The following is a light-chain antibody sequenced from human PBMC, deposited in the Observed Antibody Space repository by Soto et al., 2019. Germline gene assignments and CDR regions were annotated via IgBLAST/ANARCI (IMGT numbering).Light chain of an antibody. CDR2: LNSDGSH. V-gene: IGLV4-69*01. Sequence: QPVLTQSPSASASLGASVKLTCTLSSGHSSYAIAWHQQQPEKGPRYLMKLNSDGSHGKGDGIPDRFSGSSSGAERYLTISSLQSEDEADYYCQTWGTGILVVFGGGTQLTVL. CDR3: QTWGTGILVV. CDR1: SGHSSYA. J-gene: IGLJ2*01.